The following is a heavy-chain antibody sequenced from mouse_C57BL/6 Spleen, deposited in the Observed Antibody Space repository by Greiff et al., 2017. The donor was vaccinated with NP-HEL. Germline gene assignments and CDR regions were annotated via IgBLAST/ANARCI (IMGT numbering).Heavy chain of an antibody. CDR2: IDPETGGT. D-gene: IGHD1-1*01. J-gene: IGHJ2*01. Sequence: QVQLKESGAELVRPGASVTLSCKASGYTFTDYEMHWVKQTPVHGLEWIGAIDPETGGTAYNQKFKGKAILTADKSSSTAYMELRSLTSEDSAVYYCTSGSNYGGFDYWGQGTTLTVSS. V-gene: IGHV1-15*01. CDR3: TSGSNYGGFDY. CDR1: GYTFTDYE.